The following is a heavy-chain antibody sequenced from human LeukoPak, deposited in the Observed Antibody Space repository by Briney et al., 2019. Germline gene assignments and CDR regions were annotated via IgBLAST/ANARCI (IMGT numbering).Heavy chain of an antibody. Sequence: GGSLRLSCAASGFTFSSYGMHWVRQAPGKGLQWVAVISYDGSNKYYADSVKGRFTISRDNSKNTLYLQMNSLRAEDTAVYYCARGGMTTVTTSLGYWGQGTLVTVSS. V-gene: IGHV3-30*03. CDR3: ARGGMTTVTTSLGY. CDR2: ISYDGSNK. CDR1: GFTFSSYG. J-gene: IGHJ4*02. D-gene: IGHD4-11*01.